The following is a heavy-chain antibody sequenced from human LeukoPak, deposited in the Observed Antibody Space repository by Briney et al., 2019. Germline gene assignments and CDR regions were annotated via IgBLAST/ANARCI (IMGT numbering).Heavy chain of an antibody. CDR1: GYTFTSYG. J-gene: IGHJ6*03. V-gene: IGHV1-18*01. CDR2: ISAYNGNK. D-gene: IGHD4-11*01. Sequence: ASVQVSCKASGYTFTSYGISWLRQAPGQGLEWMGWISAYNGNKNYAQKLQGRVTMTTDTSTSTAYMELRSLRSDDTAVYYCARSYSNYGYYYYYYYMDVWGKGTTVTVSS. CDR3: ARSYSNYGYYYYYYYMDV.